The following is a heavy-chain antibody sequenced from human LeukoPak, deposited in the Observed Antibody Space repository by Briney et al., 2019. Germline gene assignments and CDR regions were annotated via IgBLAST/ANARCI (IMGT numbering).Heavy chain of an antibody. Sequence: PSKTLSLTCTVSGDSITNNNCYWGWVRQPPGKGLEWIASIYYSGSSYYNPSLKSRVTMSVDTSKNQFSLKLSSVTAADTAVYYCASVTVTKYYDFWSGPGGRYYFDYWGQGTLVTVSS. CDR3: ASVTVTKYYDFWSGPGGRYYFDY. CDR1: GDSITNNNCY. J-gene: IGHJ4*02. CDR2: IYYSGSS. D-gene: IGHD3-3*01. V-gene: IGHV4-39*07.